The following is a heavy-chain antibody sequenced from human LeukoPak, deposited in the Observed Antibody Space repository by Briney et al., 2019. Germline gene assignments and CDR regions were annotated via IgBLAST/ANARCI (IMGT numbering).Heavy chain of an antibody. CDR3: ARGYSSGWYYVDA. D-gene: IGHD6-19*01. CDR2: IYTSGST. Sequence: SETLSLTCTVSGGPFNNFYWSWLRQSAGKGLEWIGRIYTSGSTNYNPFLKSRVTMSVDTSKNQFSLRLSSVTAADTAVYYCARGYSSGWYYVDAWGTGTTVTVSS. CDR1: GGPFNNFY. V-gene: IGHV4-4*07. J-gene: IGHJ6*03.